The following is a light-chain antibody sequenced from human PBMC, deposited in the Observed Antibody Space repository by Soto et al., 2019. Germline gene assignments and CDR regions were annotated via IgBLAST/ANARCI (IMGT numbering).Light chain of an antibody. J-gene: IGLJ2*01. CDR2: LNSDGSH. Sequence: QLVLTQSPSASASLGASVKLTCTLSSGHSNYAIAWHQQQSEKGPRYLMKLNSDGSHSKGDGIPDRFSGSSSGAERYLTISGLQSEEEADYSCQTWGSGIVVFGGGTKLT. V-gene: IGLV4-69*01. CDR1: SGHSNYA. CDR3: QTWGSGIVV.